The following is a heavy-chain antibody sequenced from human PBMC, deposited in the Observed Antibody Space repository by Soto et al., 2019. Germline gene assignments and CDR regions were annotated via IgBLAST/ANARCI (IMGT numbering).Heavy chain of an antibody. CDR3: ARDDIPGRAVAIYGMDV. CDR1: GFTFSSHA. CDR2: ISYDGSNK. J-gene: IGHJ6*02. Sequence: PGGSLRICCAAYGFTFSSHAMPWVRQAAGKGLEWVAVISYDGSNKYYADSVKVLFTISRDNSKNTPYLQMNSLRAEDTAVYYCARDDIPGRAVAIYGMDVWGQGTTVTVSS. V-gene: IGHV3-33*05. D-gene: IGHD6-19*01.